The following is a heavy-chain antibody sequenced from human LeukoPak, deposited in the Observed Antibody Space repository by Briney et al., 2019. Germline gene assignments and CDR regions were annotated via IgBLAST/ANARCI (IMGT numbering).Heavy chain of an antibody. V-gene: IGHV4-59*01. D-gene: IGHD1-26*01. CDR3: ARSYYQSPYYYYMDV. CDR2: IYYSGST. J-gene: IGHJ6*03. CDR1: GGSISSYY. Sequence: SETLSLTCTVSGGSISSYYWSWIRQPPGKGLEWIGYIYYSGSTNYNPSLKSRVTISVDTSKNQFSLKLSSVTAADAAVYYCARSYYQSPYYYYMDVWGKGTTVTVSS.